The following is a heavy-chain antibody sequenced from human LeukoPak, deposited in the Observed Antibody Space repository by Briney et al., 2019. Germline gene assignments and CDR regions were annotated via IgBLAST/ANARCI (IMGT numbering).Heavy chain of an antibody. CDR1: GFTFSSYS. J-gene: IGHJ3*02. D-gene: IGHD2/OR15-2a*01. Sequence: GGSLRLSCAASGFTFSSYSMNWVRQAPGKGLEWVSSISSSSSYIYYADSVKGRFTISRDNAKNSLYLQMNSLRAEDTAAYYCARDRIVQAFDIWGQGTMVTVSS. CDR2: ISSSSSYI. CDR3: ARDRIVQAFDI. V-gene: IGHV3-21*01.